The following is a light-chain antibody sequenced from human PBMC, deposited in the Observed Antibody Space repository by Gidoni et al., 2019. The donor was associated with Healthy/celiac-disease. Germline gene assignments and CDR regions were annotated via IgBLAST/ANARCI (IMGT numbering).Light chain of an antibody. Sequence: QSALTPPASVSGSPGQSITISCTGTSSDVGGYNCVSWYQQTPGKAPKLMIYDVSNRPSGVSNRFSGSKSGNTASLTISGLQAEDEADYYCSSYTSSSTLVFGGGTKLTVL. CDR2: DVS. J-gene: IGLJ2*01. CDR3: SSYTSSSTLV. CDR1: SSDVGGYNC. V-gene: IGLV2-14*01.